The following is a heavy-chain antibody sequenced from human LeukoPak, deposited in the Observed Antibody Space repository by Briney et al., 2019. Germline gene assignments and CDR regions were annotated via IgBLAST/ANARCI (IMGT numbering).Heavy chain of an antibody. CDR1: GFTFGDYA. J-gene: IGHJ6*03. Sequence: GGSLRLSCTASGFTFGDYAMSWFRQAPGKGLEWVGFISSKAYGGTTEYAASVKGRFTISRDDSKSIAYLQMNSLKTEDTAVYYCTSGRSGWDGGYYMDVWGKGTTVTVSS. V-gene: IGHV3-49*03. CDR3: TSGRSGWDGGYYMDV. CDR2: ISSKAYGGTT. D-gene: IGHD6-19*01.